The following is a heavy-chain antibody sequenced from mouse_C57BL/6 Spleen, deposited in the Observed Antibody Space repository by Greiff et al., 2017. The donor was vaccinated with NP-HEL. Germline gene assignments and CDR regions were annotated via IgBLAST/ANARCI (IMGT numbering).Heavy chain of an antibody. Sequence: VKLMESGAELVKPGASVKLSCKASGYTFTEYTIHWVKQRSGQGLEWIGWFYPGGGSIKYNEKFKDKATLTADKSSRKVYMELSRLTSEDSAVYFCARHERPLTYFDYWGQGTTLTVSS. V-gene: IGHV1-62-2*01. CDR3: ARHERPLTYFDY. D-gene: IGHD2-12*01. J-gene: IGHJ2*01. CDR2: FYPGGGSI. CDR1: GYTFTEYT.